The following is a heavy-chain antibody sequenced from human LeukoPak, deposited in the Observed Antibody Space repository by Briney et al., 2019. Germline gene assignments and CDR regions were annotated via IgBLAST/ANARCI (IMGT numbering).Heavy chain of an antibody. J-gene: IGHJ4*02. D-gene: IGHD6-6*01. CDR1: GYTFTGYF. Sequence: ASVKVSCKASGYTFTGYFMHWVRQAPGQGLEWMGWINPDSGGTKYVQKFQGRVTMTRDTFMSTAYMELSGLRSDDTALYYCARGTPLGESNQLVHHDCWGQGTLVTVSS. CDR2: INPDSGGT. CDR3: ARGTPLGESNQLVHHDC. V-gene: IGHV1-2*02.